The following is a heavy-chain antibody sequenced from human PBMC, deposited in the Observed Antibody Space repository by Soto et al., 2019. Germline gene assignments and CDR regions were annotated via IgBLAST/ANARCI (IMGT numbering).Heavy chain of an antibody. CDR3: ARRYGYYFDY. J-gene: IGHJ4*02. CDR1: GTPIRSYY. CDR2: IYHSGST. Sequence: SETLSLTCTVSGTPIRSYYWSWIRQPPGKGLEWIGYIYHSGSTNYNPSLKSRVTISVDTSKNQLSLKLSSVTAADTAVYYCARRYGYYFDYWGQGTLVTVSS. V-gene: IGHV4-59*08. D-gene: IGHD4-17*01.